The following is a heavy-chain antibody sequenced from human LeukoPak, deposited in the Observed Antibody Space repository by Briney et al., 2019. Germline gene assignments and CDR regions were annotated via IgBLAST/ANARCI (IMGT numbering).Heavy chain of an antibody. D-gene: IGHD2-2*01. J-gene: IGHJ4*02. V-gene: IGHV3-33*01. CDR2: IWYDGSNK. Sequence: GGSLRLSCAASGFTFSSYGMHWVRQAPGKGLEWVAVIWYDGSNKYYADSVKGRFTISRDNSKNTLYLQMNSLRAEDTAVYYCARDGDIVVVPAAHFDYWGQGTLVTVSS. CDR1: GFTFSSYG. CDR3: ARDGDIVVVPAAHFDY.